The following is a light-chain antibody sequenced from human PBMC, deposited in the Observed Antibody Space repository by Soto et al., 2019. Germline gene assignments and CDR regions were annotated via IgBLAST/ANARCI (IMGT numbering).Light chain of an antibody. J-gene: IGKJ1*01. CDR3: QSNYILSWT. Sequence: DSQVTQSPPSLSASVGDRVTITCRAIQYLGNYLNWYQHKPGKAPQLLIYSASTLHIGVPSRFSGSGSGTDFTLTISTLHPDDFASYYCQSNYILSWTFGQGTKVE. CDR1: QYLGNY. V-gene: IGKV1-39*01. CDR2: SAS.